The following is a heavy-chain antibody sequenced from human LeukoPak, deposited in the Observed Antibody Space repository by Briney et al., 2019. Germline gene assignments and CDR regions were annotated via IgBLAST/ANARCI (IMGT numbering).Heavy chain of an antibody. Sequence: SETLSLTCTVSGGSISSGSYYWSWIRQPAGKGLEWIGRIYTSGSTNYNPSLKSRVTISVDTSKNQFSLKLSSVTAADTAVYYCARDRGDGDNAGSFEYWCQGALVTISA. J-gene: IGHJ4*02. CDR3: ARDRGDGDNAGSFEY. CDR1: GGSISSGSYY. D-gene: IGHD5-24*01. CDR2: IYTSGST. V-gene: IGHV4-61*02.